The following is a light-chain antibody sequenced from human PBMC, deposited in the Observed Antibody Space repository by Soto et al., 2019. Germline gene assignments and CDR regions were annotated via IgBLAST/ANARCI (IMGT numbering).Light chain of an antibody. CDR1: QNINTW. V-gene: IGKV1-5*01. CDR2: DAS. Sequence: GGRVTITCRASQNINTWLAWYQVKPGKAPKLLMHDASSLESGVPSRFSGSASGTEFTLTISSLQPDDFATYYCQQLSRYPSTFGGGTKVDIK. J-gene: IGKJ4*01. CDR3: QQLSRYPST.